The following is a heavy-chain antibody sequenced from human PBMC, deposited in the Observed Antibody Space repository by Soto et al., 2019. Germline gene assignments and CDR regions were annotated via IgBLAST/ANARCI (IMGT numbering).Heavy chain of an antibody. CDR2: IYPGDSNT. J-gene: IGHJ3*01. V-gene: IGHV5-51*01. CDR1: GYRLTLYF. D-gene: IGHD4-17*01. Sequence: PGECLNISCNDSGYRLTLYFIAWVRQMPGKGLEWMVIIYPGDSNTRYSPSFQVQVTISADKSISTSYLQWRRLKVSDTAMYYCARDLDYGGNSEAFDFWGQGTMGTVSS. CDR3: ARDLDYGGNSEAFDF.